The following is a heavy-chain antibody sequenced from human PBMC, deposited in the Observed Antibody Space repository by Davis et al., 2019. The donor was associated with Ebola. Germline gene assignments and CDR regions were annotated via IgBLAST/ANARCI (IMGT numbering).Heavy chain of an antibody. J-gene: IGHJ4*02. CDR3: ARGRGGATGWFDY. CDR1: GGSFSGYY. D-gene: IGHD1-26*01. CDR2: INHNRNT. Sequence: MPSETLSLTCAVYGGSFSGYYWSWIRQPPGQGLEWIGEINHNRNTNYNLSLKSRVTISVDTSKNQFSLKLSSVTAADTAVYYCARGRGGATGWFDYWGQGTLVTVSS. V-gene: IGHV4-34*01.